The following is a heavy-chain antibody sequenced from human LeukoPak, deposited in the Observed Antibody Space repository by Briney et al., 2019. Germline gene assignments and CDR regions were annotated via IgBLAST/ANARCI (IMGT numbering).Heavy chain of an antibody. CDR3: AKVVRGVIGFDY. J-gene: IGHJ4*02. CDR1: GFTFSSYA. D-gene: IGHD3-10*01. Sequence: GGSLRLSCAASGFTFSSYAMSWVRQAPGKGMEWVSAISGSGGSTYYADSVKGRFTISRDNSKNTLYLQMNSLRAEDTAVYYCAKVVRGVIGFDYRGKGTLVTVSS. V-gene: IGHV3-23*01. CDR2: ISGSGGST.